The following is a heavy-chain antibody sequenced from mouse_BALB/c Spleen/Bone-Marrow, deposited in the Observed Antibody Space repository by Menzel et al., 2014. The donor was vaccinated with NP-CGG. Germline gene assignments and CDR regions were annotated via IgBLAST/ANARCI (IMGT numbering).Heavy chain of an antibody. CDR1: GFAFSGYD. D-gene: IGHD2-2*01. J-gene: IGHJ4*01. V-gene: IGHV5-12-1*01. CDR2: ISSGGSNT. CDR3: ARQRGYANAMDY. Sequence: EVKLEESGGGLVKPGGSLKFSCAASGFAFSGYDMSWVRQTPEKRLEWVAYISSGGSNTYYPDTVKGRFTISRDNAKNTLYLQMNSLKSEDTAMYYCARQRGYANAMDYWGQGISVTVSS.